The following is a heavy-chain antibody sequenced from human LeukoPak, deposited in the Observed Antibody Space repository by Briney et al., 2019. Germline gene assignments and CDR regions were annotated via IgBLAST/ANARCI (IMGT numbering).Heavy chain of an antibody. Sequence: PGGSLRLSCAASGFTFSSYAMHWVRQAPGKGLEWVAVISYDGSNKYYADSVKGRFTIFRDNSKNTLYLQMNSLRAEDTAVYYCAREIRTPTYYYDSSGNNLFDYWGQGTLVTVSS. CDR2: ISYDGSNK. J-gene: IGHJ4*02. D-gene: IGHD3-22*01. CDR3: AREIRTPTYYYDSSGNNLFDY. V-gene: IGHV3-30-3*01. CDR1: GFTFSSYA.